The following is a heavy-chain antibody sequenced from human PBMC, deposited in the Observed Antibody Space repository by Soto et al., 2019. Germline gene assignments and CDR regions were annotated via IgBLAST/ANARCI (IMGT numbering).Heavy chain of an antibody. V-gene: IGHV1-18*01. Sequence: ASVKVSCKASGYTFTSYGISWVRQAPGQGLEWMGWISAYNGNTNYAQKLQGRVTMTTDTSTSTAYMELRSLRSDDTAVYYCARVGCSDGSCYSHYYYYYMDVWGKGTTVTVSS. CDR2: ISAYNGNT. CDR3: ARVGCSDGSCYSHYYYYYMDV. D-gene: IGHD2-15*01. CDR1: GYTFTSYG. J-gene: IGHJ6*03.